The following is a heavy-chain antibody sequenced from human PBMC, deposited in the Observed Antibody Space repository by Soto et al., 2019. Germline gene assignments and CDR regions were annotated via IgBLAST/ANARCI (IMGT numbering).Heavy chain of an antibody. CDR3: ARDWVRHQDILTGYYGMDV. D-gene: IGHD3-9*01. CDR1: GFTFSSYA. J-gene: IGHJ6*02. Sequence: PGGSLRLSCAASGFTFSSYAMHWVRQAPGKGLEWVAVISYDGSNKYYADSVKGRFTISRDNSKNTLYLQMNSLRAEDTAVYYCARDWVRHQDILTGYYGMDVCGQGPTVTVSS. V-gene: IGHV3-30-3*01. CDR2: ISYDGSNK.